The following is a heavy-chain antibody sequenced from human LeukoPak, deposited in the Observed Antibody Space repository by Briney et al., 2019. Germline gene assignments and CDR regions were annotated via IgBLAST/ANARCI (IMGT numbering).Heavy chain of an antibody. CDR1: GFTFDDYA. CDR3: AKDIRAVAGTFQH. D-gene: IGHD6-19*01. CDR2: ISWNSGSI. J-gene: IGHJ1*01. V-gene: IGHV3-9*01. Sequence: GGSLRLSCAASGFTFDDYAMHWVRQAPGKGLEWVSGISWNSGSIGYADSVKGRFTISRDNAKNSLYLQMNSLRAEDTALYYCAKDIRAVAGTFQHWGQGTLVTVSS.